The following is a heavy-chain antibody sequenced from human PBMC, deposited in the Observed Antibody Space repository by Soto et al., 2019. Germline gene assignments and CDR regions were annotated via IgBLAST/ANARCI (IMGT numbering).Heavy chain of an antibody. Sequence: EVQLVESGGGLVQPGGSLRLSCAASGFTFSRYWIHWVRQAPGKGLVWVSRINSDGSSTTYADSVKGRFTISRDNAKNTLYLQMNSLRAEDTAVYYCVREEIFGVVIDAFDIWGQGTMVTVSS. J-gene: IGHJ3*02. CDR1: GFTFSRYW. V-gene: IGHV3-74*01. CDR2: INSDGSST. D-gene: IGHD3-3*01. CDR3: VREEIFGVVIDAFDI.